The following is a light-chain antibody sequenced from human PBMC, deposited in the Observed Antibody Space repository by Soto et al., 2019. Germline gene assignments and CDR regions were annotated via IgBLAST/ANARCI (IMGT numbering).Light chain of an antibody. CDR1: QSLLYRSNNKNY. CDR2: WAS. J-gene: IGKJ2*01. V-gene: IGKV4-1*01. CDR3: QQYYTSPYT. Sequence: DIVMTQSPDSLAVSLGERATINCKSSQSLLYRSNNKNYLSWYQQKPGQAPRLLISWASTRESGVPDRFSGSGSGTAFTLTISSLQAEDVAVYYCQQYYTSPYTFGQGTKLEI.